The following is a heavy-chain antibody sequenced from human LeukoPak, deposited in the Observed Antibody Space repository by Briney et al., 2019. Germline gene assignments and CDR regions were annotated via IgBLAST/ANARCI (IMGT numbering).Heavy chain of an antibody. V-gene: IGHV3-7*01. CDR1: GFTFSSYW. J-gene: IGHJ4*02. CDR3: ARDSGQYYYGSSGYYDSDY. CDR2: IKQDGSEK. Sequence: GGSLRLSCAASGFTFSSYWMSWVRQAPGKGLEWVANIKQDGSEKYYVDSVEGRFTISRDNAKNSLYLQMNSLRAEDTAVYYCARDSGQYYYGSSGYYDSDYWGQGTLVTVSS. D-gene: IGHD3-22*01.